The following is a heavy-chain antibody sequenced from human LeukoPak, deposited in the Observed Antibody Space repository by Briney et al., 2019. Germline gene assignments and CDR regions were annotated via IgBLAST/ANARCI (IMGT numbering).Heavy chain of an antibody. CDR1: GYTFTGYY. D-gene: IGHD3-10*01. V-gene: IGHV1-2*02. CDR3: ARGGYYGSGNDFRFDP. J-gene: IGHJ5*02. Sequence: ASVKVSCKASGYTFTGYYMHWVRQAPGQGLEWMGWINPNSGGTNYAQKFQGRVTMTRDTSISTAYMELNRLRSDDTAVYYCARGGYYGSGNDFRFDPWGQGTLVTVSS. CDR2: INPNSGGT.